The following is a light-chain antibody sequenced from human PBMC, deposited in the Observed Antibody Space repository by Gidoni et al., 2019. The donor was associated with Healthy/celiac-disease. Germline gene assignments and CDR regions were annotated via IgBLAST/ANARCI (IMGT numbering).Light chain of an antibody. CDR2: AAS. CDR1: QSISSY. Sequence: DIQMTQSPSSLSASVGDRVTITCRASQSISSYLNWYQQKPGKAPKLLIYAASSLQSGVPSRFSGSGSGTDFTLTISSLQPEDFATYYCQQSYSTHPIXXXQGTRLEIK. J-gene: IGKJ5*01. CDR3: QQSYSTHPIX. V-gene: IGKV1-39*01.